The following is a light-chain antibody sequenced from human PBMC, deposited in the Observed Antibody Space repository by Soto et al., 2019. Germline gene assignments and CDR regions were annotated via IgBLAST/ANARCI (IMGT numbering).Light chain of an antibody. CDR2: SNN. Sequence: QSVLTQPPSASGTPGQRVTIACSGGSSNIESNTVNWYQQVPGTAPKLLVYSNNQRPSGVPDRFSGSQAGTSASLAISGLPSEDEADYYCATWDDSLNGWVIGGGTKLTVL. CDR1: SSNIESNT. CDR3: ATWDDSLNGWV. J-gene: IGLJ2*01. V-gene: IGLV1-44*01.